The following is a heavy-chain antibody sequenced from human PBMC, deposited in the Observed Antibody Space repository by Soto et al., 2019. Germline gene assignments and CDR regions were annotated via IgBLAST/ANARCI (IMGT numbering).Heavy chain of an antibody. D-gene: IGHD6-6*01. CDR3: ARGRSEISMDV. J-gene: IGHJ6*02. CDR1: GGSISSSSYY. V-gene: IGHV4-39*07. Sequence: PSETLSLTCTVSGGSISSSSYYWGWIRQPPGKGLEWIGSIYYSGNTYYNPSLKNQVTISVDTSKNQFSLKLSSVTAADTAVYYCARGRSEISMDVWGQGTTVTVSS. CDR2: IYYSGNT.